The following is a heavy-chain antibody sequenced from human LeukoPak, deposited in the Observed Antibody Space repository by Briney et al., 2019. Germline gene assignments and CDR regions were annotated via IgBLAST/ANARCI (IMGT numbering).Heavy chain of an antibody. D-gene: IGHD6-19*01. CDR1: GYTFTSCG. CDR3: ARDQQWLDPARHGFDY. V-gene: IGHV1-18*01. Sequence: ASVKVSCKASGYTFTSCGISWVRQAPGQGLEWMGWSSTYSGNTNYAQKYQGRVTTTTDTSTSTAYMELRSLRSDDTAVYYCARDQQWLDPARHGFDYWGQGTLVTVYS. J-gene: IGHJ4*02. CDR2: SSTYSGNT.